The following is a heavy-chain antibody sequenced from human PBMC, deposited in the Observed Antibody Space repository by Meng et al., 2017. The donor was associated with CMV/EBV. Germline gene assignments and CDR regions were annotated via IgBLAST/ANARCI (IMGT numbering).Heavy chain of an antibody. J-gene: IGHJ4*02. CDR1: GFSLITSGVG. D-gene: IGHD3-10*01. V-gene: IGHV2-5*01. Sequence: SGPTLVKPTQTLTLTCTFSGFSLITSGVGVGWIRQTPGKALEWLAVIYWNGDKRYRPSLESRLSITRDTSKNQVVLTMTNMDPVDTATYYCAHRGNFYGSGSRSFDYWGQGTLVTVSS. CDR3: AHRGNFYGSGSRSFDY. CDR2: IYWNGDK.